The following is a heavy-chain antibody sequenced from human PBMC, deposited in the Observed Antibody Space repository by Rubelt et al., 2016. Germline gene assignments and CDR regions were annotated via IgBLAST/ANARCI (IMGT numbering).Heavy chain of an antibody. V-gene: IGHV4-34*01. CDR3: VTRLGSPDY. Sequence: QVQLQQWGAGLLKPSETLSLTCAVYGGSFSDYYWSWIRQPPGKGLEWIGSIYYSGRTYYNPSLKSRVTISVDTSKNQFSLKVSPVTAADTAGYYCVTRLGSPDYWGQGTLVTVSS. J-gene: IGHJ4*02. CDR2: IYYSGRT. CDR1: GGSFSDYY. D-gene: IGHD3-10*01.